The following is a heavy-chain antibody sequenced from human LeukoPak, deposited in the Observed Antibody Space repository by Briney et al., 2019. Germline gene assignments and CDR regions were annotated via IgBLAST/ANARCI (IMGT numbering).Heavy chain of an antibody. Sequence: SETLSLTCTVSGGSISSYYWSWIRQPPGKGLEWIGYIYYSGSTNYNPSLKSRVTISVDTSKNQLSLKLSSVTAADTAVYYCARALRSVDTAMAFDYWGQGTLVTVSS. CDR1: GGSISSYY. D-gene: IGHD5-18*01. CDR2: IYYSGST. V-gene: IGHV4-59*01. J-gene: IGHJ4*02. CDR3: ARALRSVDTAMAFDY.